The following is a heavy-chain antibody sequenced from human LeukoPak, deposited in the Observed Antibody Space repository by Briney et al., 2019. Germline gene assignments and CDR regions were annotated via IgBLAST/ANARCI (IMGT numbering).Heavy chain of an antibody. V-gene: IGHV3-21*01. Sequence: PGGSLRLSCAASGFTFSSYRMNWVRQAPGKGLEWVSSISSSSSYIYYADSVKGRFTISRDNAKNSLYLQMNSLRAEDTAVYYCARDGTGTTSYWGQGTLVTVSS. D-gene: IGHD1-1*01. CDR2: ISSSSSYI. CDR1: GFTFSSYR. J-gene: IGHJ4*02. CDR3: ARDGTGTTSY.